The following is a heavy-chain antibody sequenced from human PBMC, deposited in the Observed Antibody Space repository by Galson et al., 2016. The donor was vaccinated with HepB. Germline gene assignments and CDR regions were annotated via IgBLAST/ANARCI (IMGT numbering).Heavy chain of an antibody. Sequence: VKVSCKASGGTFANYDMNWVRQVPGQGLEWMGGVVPLFETRNYAQKFQGRLTITAYESTSTAYMELNSLKSDDTAVYYCARALAVVVTALRGALDIWGQGTMVVVSS. J-gene: IGHJ3*02. CDR2: VVPLFETR. CDR3: ARALAVVVTALRGALDI. D-gene: IGHD2-21*02. V-gene: IGHV1-69*13. CDR1: GGTFANYD.